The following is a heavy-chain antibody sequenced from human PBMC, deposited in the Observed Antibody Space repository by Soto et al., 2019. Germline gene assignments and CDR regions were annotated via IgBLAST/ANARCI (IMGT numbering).Heavy chain of an antibody. Sequence: QVQLVQSGAEVKKPGSSVKVSCKASGGTFSSYAISWVRQAPGQGLEWMGGIIPIFGTTNYAQKFQGRVTITADKSTSTAYIELSSLRSEDTAVYYCARVVNLVNWFDPWGQGTLVTVSS. V-gene: IGHV1-69*06. CDR2: IIPIFGTT. D-gene: IGHD2-15*01. J-gene: IGHJ5*02. CDR3: ARVVNLVNWFDP. CDR1: GGTFSSYA.